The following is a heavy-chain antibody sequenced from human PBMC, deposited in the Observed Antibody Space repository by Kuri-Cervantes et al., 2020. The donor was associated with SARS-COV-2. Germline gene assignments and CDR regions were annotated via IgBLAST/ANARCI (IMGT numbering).Heavy chain of an antibody. CDR3: ANTPLVDAFDI. CDR2: ISGSGGST. D-gene: IGHD2-8*02. Sequence: GGSLRLSCAASGFTFSSYAMSWVRQAPGKGLEWVSAISGSGGSTYYADSVKGRFTISRDNSKNTLYLKVNSLRAEDTAVYYCANTPLVDAFDIWGQGTMVTVSS. V-gene: IGHV3-23*01. J-gene: IGHJ3*02. CDR1: GFTFSSYA.